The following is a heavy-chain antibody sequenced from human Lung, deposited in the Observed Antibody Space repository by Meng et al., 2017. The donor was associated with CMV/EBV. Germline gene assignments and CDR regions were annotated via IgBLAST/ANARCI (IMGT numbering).Heavy chain of an antibody. J-gene: IGHJ5*02. V-gene: IGHV1-69*05. Sequence: SVXVSCKASGGTFSSYAISWVRQAPGQGLEWMGGIIPIFGTANYAQKFLGRVTITTDESTSTAYMELSSLRSEDTAVYYCARTTYQLKHLSYSSSWYLWFDPWXQGTXVTVSS. D-gene: IGHD6-13*01. CDR2: IIPIFGTA. CDR1: GGTFSSYA. CDR3: ARTTYQLKHLSYSSSWYLWFDP.